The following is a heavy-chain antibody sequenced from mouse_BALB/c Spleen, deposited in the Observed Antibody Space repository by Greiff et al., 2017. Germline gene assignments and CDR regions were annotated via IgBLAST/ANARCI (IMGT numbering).Heavy chain of an antibody. CDR1: GYSFTSYW. D-gene: IGHD1-1*01. CDR3: TRGHYGSSSWFAY. J-gene: IGHJ3*01. V-gene: IGHV1-5*01. Sequence: VQLKQSGTVLARPGASVKMSCKASGYSFTSYWMHWVKQRPGQGLEWIGAIYPGNSDTSYNQKFKGKAKLTAVTSASTAYMELSSLTNEDSAVYYCTRGHYGSSSWFAYWGQGTLVTVSA. CDR2: IYPGNSDT.